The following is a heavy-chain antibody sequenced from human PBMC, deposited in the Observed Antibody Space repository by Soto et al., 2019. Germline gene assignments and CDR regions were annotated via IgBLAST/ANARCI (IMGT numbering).Heavy chain of an antibody. CDR3: ARDSRMVRVGRTMDV. Sequence: ASVKVSCKASGYTFTTYYMNWVRQAPGQGLEWMGIINPSDGSTSYAQKFQGRITMTRDTSTSTVYMELSSLRSEDTAVYYCARDSRMVRVGRTMDVWGQGTRVTVSS. V-gene: IGHV1-46*01. CDR2: INPSDGST. J-gene: IGHJ6*02. D-gene: IGHD3-10*01. CDR1: GYTFTTYY.